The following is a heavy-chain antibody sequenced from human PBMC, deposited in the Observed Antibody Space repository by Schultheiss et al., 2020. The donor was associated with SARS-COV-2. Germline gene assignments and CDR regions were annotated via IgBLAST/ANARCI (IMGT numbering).Heavy chain of an antibody. CDR2: ISYDGSNK. D-gene: IGHD4-17*01. J-gene: IGHJ6*02. CDR3: AKGTVTGGYYYYGMDV. V-gene: IGHV3-30*18. CDR1: GFTFSSYG. Sequence: GVSLRLSCAASGFTFSSYGMHWVRQAPGKGLEWVAVISYDGSNKYYADSVKGRFTISRDNSKNTLYLQMNSLRAEDTAVYYCAKGTVTGGYYYYGMDVWGQETTVTVSS.